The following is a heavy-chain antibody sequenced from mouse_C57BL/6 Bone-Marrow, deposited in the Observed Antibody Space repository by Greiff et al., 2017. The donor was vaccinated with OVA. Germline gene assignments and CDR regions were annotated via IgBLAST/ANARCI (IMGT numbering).Heavy chain of an antibody. D-gene: IGHD2-5*01. J-gene: IGHJ3*01. V-gene: IGHV14-4*01. CDR1: GFNIKDDY. CDR2: IDPENGDT. CDR3: TTSSNCGFAY. Sequence: EVQLQQSGAELVRPGASVKLSCTASGFNIKDDYMHWVKQRPEQGLEWIGWIDPENGDTEYASKFQGKATITADTSSNTAYLQLSSLTSEDTAVYYGTTSSNCGFAYWGQGTLVTVSA.